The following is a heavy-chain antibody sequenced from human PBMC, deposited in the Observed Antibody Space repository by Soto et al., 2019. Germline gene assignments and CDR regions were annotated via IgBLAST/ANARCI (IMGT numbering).Heavy chain of an antibody. J-gene: IGHJ5*02. V-gene: IGHV3-11*05. CDR3: ARDHYGPGWFDP. CDR1: GFTFSDYY. D-gene: IGHD3-10*01. Sequence: GGSLRLSYAASGFTFSDYYMNWIRQAPGKGLEWVSYISSSSSYTNYADSVKGRFTIPRDNAKNSLYLQMNSLRADDTAVYYCARDHYGPGWFDPWGQGTLVTVSS. CDR2: ISSSSSYT.